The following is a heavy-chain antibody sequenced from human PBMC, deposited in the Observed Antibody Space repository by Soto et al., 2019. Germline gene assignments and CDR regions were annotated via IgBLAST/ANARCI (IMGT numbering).Heavy chain of an antibody. J-gene: IGHJ3*01. Sequence: ESGGGLVMPEESLRLSCAASGFTFIGYNMKWVLQAPGKGLEWVASISTSSIEIFYSDLVRGRFTIFRDNARNSLYLQMNSLRAEDTAVYYCATIGDHDGFDVWGQGTTVTVSS. CDR3: ATIGDHDGFDV. CDR1: GFTFIGYN. D-gene: IGHD4-17*01. V-gene: IGHV3-21*06. CDR2: ISTSSIEI.